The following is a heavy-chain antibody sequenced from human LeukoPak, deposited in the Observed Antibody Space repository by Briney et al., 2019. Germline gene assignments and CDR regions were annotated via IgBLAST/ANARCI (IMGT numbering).Heavy chain of an antibody. Sequence: GASVKVSCKASGGTFSSYAISWVRQAPGQGLEWMGGIIPIFGTANYAQKFQGRVTITADESTSTAYMELSSLRSEDTAVYYCARGTLYYGAFDIWGQGTMVTVSS. CDR3: ARGTLYYGAFDI. J-gene: IGHJ3*02. D-gene: IGHD2-8*01. CDR1: GGTFSSYA. CDR2: IIPIFGTA. V-gene: IGHV1-69*13.